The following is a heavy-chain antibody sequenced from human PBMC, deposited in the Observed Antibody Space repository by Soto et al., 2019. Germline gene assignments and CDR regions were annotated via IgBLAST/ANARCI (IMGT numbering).Heavy chain of an antibody. J-gene: IGHJ4*02. CDR2: IIPIFGTA. CDR3: ARDVGLDYDILTGYCNMDY. V-gene: IGHV1-69*13. Sequence: SVKVSCKASGGTFSSYAISWVRQAPGQGLEWMGGIIPIFGTANYAQKFQGRVTITADESTSTAYMELSSLRSEDTAVYYCARDVGLDYDILTGYCNMDYWGQGTLVTVSS. D-gene: IGHD3-9*01. CDR1: GGTFSSYA.